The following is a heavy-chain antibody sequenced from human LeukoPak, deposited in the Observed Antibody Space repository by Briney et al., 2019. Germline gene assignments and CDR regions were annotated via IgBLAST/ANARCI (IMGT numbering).Heavy chain of an antibody. V-gene: IGHV3-30*18. D-gene: IGHD3-9*01. CDR3: AKDRLRYFDWLFDY. CDR1: GFTFSSYG. CDR2: ISYDGSNK. Sequence: GGSLRLSCAASGFTFSSYGMHWVRQAPGTGLEWVAVISYDGSNKYYADSVKGRFTISRDNSKNTLYLQMNSLRAEDTAVYYCAKDRLRYFDWLFDYWGQGTLVTVSS. J-gene: IGHJ4*02.